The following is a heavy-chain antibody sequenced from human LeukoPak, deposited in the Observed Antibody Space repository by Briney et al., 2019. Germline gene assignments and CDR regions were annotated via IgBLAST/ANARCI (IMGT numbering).Heavy chain of an antibody. CDR1: GYTFTGYY. J-gene: IGHJ4*02. CDR3: AKDGARWY. Sequence: ASVKVSCKASGYTFTGYYIHWVRQAPGQGLEWMGWINPKSGGANYAQKFQGRVTMTRDTSISTAYMELSRLRSDDTAVYYCAKDGARWYWGQGTLVTVSS. CDR2: INPKSGGA. D-gene: IGHD3-16*01. V-gene: IGHV1-2*02.